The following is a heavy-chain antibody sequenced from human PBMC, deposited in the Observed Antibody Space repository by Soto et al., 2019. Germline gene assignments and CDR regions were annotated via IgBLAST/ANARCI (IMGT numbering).Heavy chain of an antibody. CDR3: ARHPGYYDILTGYTTYYFDY. CDR1: GGSIGTYY. V-gene: IGHV4-59*08. D-gene: IGHD3-9*01. J-gene: IGHJ4*02. CDR2: IYYRGNT. Sequence: SETLSLTCTVSGGSIGTYYWSWIRQPPGKGLEWIGYIYYRGNTDYNPSLKSRVTISLDTPKNQFSLKLSSVTAADTAVYYCARHPGYYDILTGYTTYYFDYWVQGILVT.